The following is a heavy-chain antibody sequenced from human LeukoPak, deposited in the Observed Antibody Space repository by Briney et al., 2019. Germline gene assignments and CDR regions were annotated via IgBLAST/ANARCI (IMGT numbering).Heavy chain of an antibody. Sequence: GGSLRLSCAASGFIFSSNAMSWVRQAPGKGLEWVSGISGSGGSTYYADSVKGRFTISRDNSKNTLYLQMNSLRAEDTAVYYCAKLRVAVAGTAYWGQGTLVTVSS. J-gene: IGHJ4*02. D-gene: IGHD6-19*01. V-gene: IGHV3-23*01. CDR2: ISGSGGST. CDR3: AKLRVAVAGTAY. CDR1: GFIFSSNA.